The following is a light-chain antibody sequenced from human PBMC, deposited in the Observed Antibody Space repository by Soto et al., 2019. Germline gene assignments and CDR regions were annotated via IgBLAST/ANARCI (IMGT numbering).Light chain of an antibody. Sequence: EIVLTQSPATLSLSPGERATLSCRASQSVSSYLAWYQQKPGQAPRLLIYVASNRATGIPARFSGSGSGTDVSLPISSIEPEDFAVYYCQQRSNWPPYTFGQGTKLEIK. CDR2: VAS. CDR1: QSVSSY. J-gene: IGKJ2*01. V-gene: IGKV3-11*01. CDR3: QQRSNWPPYT.